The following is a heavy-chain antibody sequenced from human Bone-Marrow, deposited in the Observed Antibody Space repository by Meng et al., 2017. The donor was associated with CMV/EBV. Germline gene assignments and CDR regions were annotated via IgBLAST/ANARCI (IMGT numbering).Heavy chain of an antibody. J-gene: IGHJ4*02. D-gene: IGHD2-2*03. CDR3: VKGIGGYCSKENPNYLDS. CDR2: ISSSGSTI. Sequence: GESLKISCAASEFTSSSYEMNWVRQAPGKGQEWVSYISSSGSTIYSADSVKGRFTISRDNAKNSLYLQMNSLIAEDTALYYCVKGIGGYCSKENPNYLDSWGQGTRVTGSS. V-gene: IGHV3-48*03. CDR1: EFTSSSYE.